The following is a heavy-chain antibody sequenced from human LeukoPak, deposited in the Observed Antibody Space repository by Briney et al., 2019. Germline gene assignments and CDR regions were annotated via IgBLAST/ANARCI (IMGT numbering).Heavy chain of an antibody. CDR2: INHSGST. CDR3: ARGEDVVVPAAKQPLDV. CDR1: GGSFSGYY. V-gene: IGHV4-34*01. J-gene: IGHJ6*04. D-gene: IGHD2-2*01. Sequence: PSETLSLTCAVYGGSFSGYYWSWIRQPPVKGLEWIGEINHSGSTNYNPSLKSRVTISVDTSKNQFSLKLSSVTAADTAVYYCARGEDVVVPAAKQPLDVWGKGTTVTVSS.